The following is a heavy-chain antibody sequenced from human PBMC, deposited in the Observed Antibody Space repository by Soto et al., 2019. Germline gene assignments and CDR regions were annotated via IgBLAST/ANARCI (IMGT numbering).Heavy chain of an antibody. D-gene: IGHD6-13*01. CDR2: IHPGDSDT. CDR3: ARHNRYSSTWFEGWFDP. Sequence: GESLKISCKASGYSFTNYCVGWVRQMPGKGLEWMGIIHPGDSDTRYSPSFQGQVTISADKSISTAYLQWSSLKASDSAMYYCARHNRYSSTWFEGWFDPWGQGTLVTVSS. V-gene: IGHV5-51*01. CDR1: GYSFTNYC. J-gene: IGHJ5*02.